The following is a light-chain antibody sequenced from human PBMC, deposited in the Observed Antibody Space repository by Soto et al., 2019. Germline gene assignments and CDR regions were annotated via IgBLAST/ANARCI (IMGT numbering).Light chain of an antibody. J-gene: IGKJ5*01. CDR2: KVS. CDR1: QSLVASDGNMY. Sequence: EIVMTQTPLFLPVTLGQPASISCKSSQSLVASDGNMYLNWLHQRPGQPPRLLIYKVSKRFSGVPDRCSGSGAGTDFTLHISRVEAEDVGIYFCMQATQLRTFGQGTRLEI. V-gene: IGKV2-24*01. CDR3: MQATQLRT.